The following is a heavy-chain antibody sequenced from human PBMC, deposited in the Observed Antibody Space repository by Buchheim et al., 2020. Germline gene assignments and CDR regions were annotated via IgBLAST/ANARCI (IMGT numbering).Heavy chain of an antibody. CDR3: ARDLFGYDMGRWFDP. Sequence: EVQLVESGGGLVQPGGSLRLSCAASGFTFSSYSMNWVRQAPGKGLEWVSYISSSSNTIYYADSVKGRFTISRDNAKNSLYLQMNSLRADDSAVYYCARDLFGYDMGRWFDPWGQGTL. CDR1: GFTFSSYS. D-gene: IGHD3-9*01. CDR2: ISSSSNTI. V-gene: IGHV3-48*01. J-gene: IGHJ5*02.